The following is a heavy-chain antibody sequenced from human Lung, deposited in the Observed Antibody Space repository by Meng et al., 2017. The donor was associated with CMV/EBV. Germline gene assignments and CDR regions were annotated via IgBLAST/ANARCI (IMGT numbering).Heavy chain of an antibody. Sequence: GESXKISXAASGFTFSSYSMNWVRQAPGKGLEWVSSISSSSSYIYYADSVKGRFTISRDNAKNSLYLQMNSLRAEDTAAYYCARDLRGYSGYDYPYYYYVMDVWGQGXTVTVSS. CDR3: ARDLRGYSGYDYPYYYYVMDV. V-gene: IGHV3-21*01. D-gene: IGHD5-12*01. CDR2: ISSSSSYI. J-gene: IGHJ6*02. CDR1: GFTFSSYS.